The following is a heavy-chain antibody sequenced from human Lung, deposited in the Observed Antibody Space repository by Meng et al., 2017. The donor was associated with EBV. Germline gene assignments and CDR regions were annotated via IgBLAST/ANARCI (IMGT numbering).Heavy chain of an antibody. V-gene: IGHV1-18*01. CDR2: ISAYNGNT. Sequence: QAQWCQVGGGVKKPGASVKVSGKASGYTFTNYGITWVRQAPGQGLEWMGWISAYNGNTNYAQTLQGRVTMTTDTSTSTAYMELGSLRSDDTAVYYCARVEVGITSGDYWGQGTLVTVSS. D-gene: IGHD1-26*01. CDR3: ARVEVGITSGDY. CDR1: GYTFTNYG. J-gene: IGHJ4*02.